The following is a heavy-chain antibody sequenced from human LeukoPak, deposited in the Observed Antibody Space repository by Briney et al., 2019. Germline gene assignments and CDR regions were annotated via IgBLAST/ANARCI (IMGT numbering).Heavy chain of an antibody. D-gene: IGHD4-11*01. Sequence: PSETLSLTCAVYGESFSGYYWSWIRQPPGKGLEWIGEIIHSGSTNYNPSLKSRATISVDTSKNQFSLKLSSVTAADTAVYYCARARNYLINYWGQGTLVTVSS. CDR2: IIHSGST. J-gene: IGHJ4*02. CDR3: ARARNYLINY. V-gene: IGHV4-34*12. CDR1: GESFSGYY.